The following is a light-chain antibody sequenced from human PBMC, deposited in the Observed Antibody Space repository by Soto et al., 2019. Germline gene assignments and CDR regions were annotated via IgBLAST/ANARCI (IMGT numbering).Light chain of an antibody. CDR2: DAS. J-gene: IGKJ4*01. Sequence: EIVMAQSPATLSVSPGERVTVSCRASQSAISNLAWYQQKPGQTPRLLIYDASTRATDIPARFSGSGSGTDFTLTISSLLSEDFAVYYCHQYYKWPLTFGGGTKVDIK. CDR1: QSAISN. V-gene: IGKV3-15*01. CDR3: HQYYKWPLT.